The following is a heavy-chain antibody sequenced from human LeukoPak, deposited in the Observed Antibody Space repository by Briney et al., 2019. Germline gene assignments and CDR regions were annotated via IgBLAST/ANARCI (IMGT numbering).Heavy chain of an antibody. D-gene: IGHD2-2*01. CDR1: GGSFSGYY. CDR2: INHSGST. Sequence: SETLSLTCAVYGGSFSGYYWSWIRQPPGKGLEWIGEINHSGSTNYNPSLKSRVTISVDTSKNQFSLKLSSVTAADTAVYYCASLYCSSTSCYRGYFDYWGQGTLVTVSS. V-gene: IGHV4-34*01. J-gene: IGHJ4*02. CDR3: ASLYCSSTSCYRGYFDY.